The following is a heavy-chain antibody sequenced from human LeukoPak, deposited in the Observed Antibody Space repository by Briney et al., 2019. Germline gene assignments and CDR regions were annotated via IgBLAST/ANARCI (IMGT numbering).Heavy chain of an antibody. CDR1: GYTFTGYY. D-gene: IGHD6-13*01. V-gene: IGHV1-2*02. Sequence: ASVKVSCKASGYTFTGYYMHWVRQAPGQGLEWMGWINPNSGGTNYAQKFQGRVTMTRDTSISTAYMEPSRLRSDDTAVYYCARVFFKGGLLSRSWTFDYWGQGTLVTVSS. J-gene: IGHJ4*02. CDR3: ARVFFKGGLLSRSWTFDY. CDR2: INPNSGGT.